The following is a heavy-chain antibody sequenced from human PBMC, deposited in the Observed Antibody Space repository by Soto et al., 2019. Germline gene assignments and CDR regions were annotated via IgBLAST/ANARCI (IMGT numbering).Heavy chain of an antibody. Sequence: QVQLVESGGGVVQPGRSLRLSCAASGFTFSSYGMHWVRQAPGKGLEWVAVIWYDGSNKYYADSVKGRFTISRDNSKNTLYLQMNSLRAEDTAVYYCARGTVVTPFDYWGQGTLVTVSS. CDR3: ARGTVVTPFDY. CDR2: IWYDGSNK. D-gene: IGHD2-15*01. V-gene: IGHV3-33*01. J-gene: IGHJ4*02. CDR1: GFTFSSYG.